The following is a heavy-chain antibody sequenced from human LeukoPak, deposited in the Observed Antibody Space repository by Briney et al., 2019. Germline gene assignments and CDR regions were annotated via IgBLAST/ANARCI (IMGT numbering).Heavy chain of an antibody. CDR1: GGSTNSYY. CDR2: VYPSGSS. V-gene: IGHV4-4*07. D-gene: IGHD4-17*01. J-gene: IGHJ4*02. Sequence: PSETLSLTCNVSGGSTNSYYWSWIRQPAGKGLQWIGRVYPSGSSNYSPSLKSRVTMSVDTSKNQFSLRLSSVTAADTAVYYCARHDDYGDYLDYWGQGTLVTVSS. CDR3: ARHDDYGDYLDY.